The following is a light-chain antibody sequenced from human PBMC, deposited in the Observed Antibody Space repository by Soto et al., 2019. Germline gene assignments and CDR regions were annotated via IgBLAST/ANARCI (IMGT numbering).Light chain of an antibody. CDR1: SSDVGYDS. J-gene: IGLJ3*02. Sequence: QSALTQPPSASGSPGQSVTISCTGTSSDVGYDSVSWYRQHPGKAPKLMIYEVSKRPSGVPDRFSGSKSGNTASLTVSGLRAEDEADYYCSSYAGSDNWVFGGGTQLTVL. V-gene: IGLV2-8*01. CDR2: EVS. CDR3: SSYAGSDNWV.